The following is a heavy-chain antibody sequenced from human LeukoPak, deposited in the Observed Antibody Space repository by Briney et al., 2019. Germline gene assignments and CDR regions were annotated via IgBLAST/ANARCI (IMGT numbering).Heavy chain of an antibody. CDR3: AKDGLVDGDY. Sequence: GGSLRLSCAASGFTFSSSAMHWVRQAPGKGLEWVAVISYDGSNKYYADSVKGRFTISRDNSKNTLYLQMNSLRAEDTAVYYCAKDGLVDGDYWGQGTLVTVSS. CDR2: ISYDGSNK. V-gene: IGHV3-30*04. J-gene: IGHJ4*02. D-gene: IGHD2-2*01. CDR1: GFTFSSSA.